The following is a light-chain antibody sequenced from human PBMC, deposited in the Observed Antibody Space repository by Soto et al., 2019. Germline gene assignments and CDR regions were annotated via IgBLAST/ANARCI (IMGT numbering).Light chain of an antibody. Sequence: QSALPQPASVSGSPGQSSTISCTGTSSDVGGYNYVSWYQQHPGKAPKLMIYDVSNRPSGVSNRFSGSKSGNTASLTISGLLAEDEADYYCSSYTSSSLYVFGTGTKVTVL. CDR3: SSYTSSSLYV. CDR1: SSDVGGYNY. J-gene: IGLJ1*01. CDR2: DVS. V-gene: IGLV2-14*01.